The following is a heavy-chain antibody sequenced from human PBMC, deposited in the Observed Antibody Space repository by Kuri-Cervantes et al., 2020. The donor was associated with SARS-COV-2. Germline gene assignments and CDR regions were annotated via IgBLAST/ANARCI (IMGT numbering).Heavy chain of an antibody. D-gene: IGHD4-11*01. CDR3: AKEKVTVTTYYYYMDV. Sequence: LSLTCAASGFTFSSYAMHWVRQAPGKGPEWVAVISYDGSNKYYADSVKGRFTISRDNSKNTLYLQMNSLRAEDTAVYYCAKEKVTVTTYYYYMDVWGKGTTVTVSS. CDR2: ISYDGSNK. V-gene: IGHV3-30-3*01. CDR1: GFTFSSYA. J-gene: IGHJ6*03.